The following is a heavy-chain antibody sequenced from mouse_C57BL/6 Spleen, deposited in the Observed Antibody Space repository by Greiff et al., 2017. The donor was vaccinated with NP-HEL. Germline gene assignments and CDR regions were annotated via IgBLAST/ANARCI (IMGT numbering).Heavy chain of an antibody. J-gene: IGHJ2*01. CDR2: IYPRSGNT. CDR1: GYTFTSYG. V-gene: IGHV1-81*01. D-gene: IGHD2-1*01. CDR3: ARVYGNYYYCDY. Sequence: QVQLQQSGAELARPGASVKLSCKASGYTFTSYGISWVKQRTGQGLEWIGEIYPRSGNTYYNEKFKGKATLTAAKSSSTAYMALRSLTSEDSAVYFCARVYGNYYYCDYWGQGTTLTVSS.